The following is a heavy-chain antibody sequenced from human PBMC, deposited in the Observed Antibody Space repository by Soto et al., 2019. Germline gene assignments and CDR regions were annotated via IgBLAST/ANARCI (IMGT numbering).Heavy chain of an antibody. V-gene: IGHV3-53*01. CDR2: LYTEGTT. CDR3: VRPRPSGENYGMDV. CDR1: GLTVSHNY. J-gene: IGHJ6*02. Sequence: GGSLRLSCVASGLTVSHNYMAWVRQAPEMGLEWVSILYTEGTTYYADSVKGRFTISRDSSKNTLFLQMDGLRAEDTAVYYCVRPRPSGENYGMDVWGQGTTVTVSS. D-gene: IGHD3-16*01.